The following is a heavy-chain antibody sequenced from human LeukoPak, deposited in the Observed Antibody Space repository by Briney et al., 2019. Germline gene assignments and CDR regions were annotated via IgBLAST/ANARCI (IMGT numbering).Heavy chain of an antibody. CDR2: ISAYNGNT. V-gene: IGHV1-18*01. D-gene: IGHD6-6*01. CDR3: ARDFAYSSSSDY. Sequence: ASVKVSCKASGGTFSSYAISWVRQAPGQGLEWMGWISAYNGNTNYAQKLQGRVTMTTDTSTSTAYMELRSLRSDDTAVYYCARDFAYSSSSDYWGQGTLVTVSS. CDR1: GGTFSSYA. J-gene: IGHJ4*02.